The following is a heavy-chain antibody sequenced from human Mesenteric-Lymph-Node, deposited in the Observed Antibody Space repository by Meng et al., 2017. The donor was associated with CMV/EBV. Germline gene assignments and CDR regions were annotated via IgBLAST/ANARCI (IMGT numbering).Heavy chain of an antibody. CDR3: AKDLYCGGDCYSWIFDY. CDR1: GFRFSGYS. V-gene: IGHV3-23*01. D-gene: IGHD2-21*01. J-gene: IGHJ4*02. CDR2: ISGSGGST. Sequence: GESLKISCVASGFRFSGYSMNWVRQAPGKGLEWVSAISGSGGSTYYADSVKGRFTISRDNSKNTLYLQMNSLRAEDTAVYYCAKDLYCGGDCYSWIFDYWGQGTLVTVSS.